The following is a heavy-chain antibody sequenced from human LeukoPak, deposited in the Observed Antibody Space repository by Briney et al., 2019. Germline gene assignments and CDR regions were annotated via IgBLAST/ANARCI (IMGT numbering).Heavy chain of an antibody. CDR3: ARVCGPYFDWSLNNWFDP. CDR1: GFSLSNARMG. D-gene: IGHD3-9*01. V-gene: IGHV2-26*01. J-gene: IGHJ5*02. CDR2: IFSNDEK. Sequence: ESGPVLVKPTETLTLTCTVSGFSLSNARMGVSWIRQPPGKALEWLAHIFSNDEKSYSTSLKSRLTISKDTSKSQVVLTMTNMDPVDTATYYCARVCGPYFDWSLNNWFDPWGQGTLVTVSS.